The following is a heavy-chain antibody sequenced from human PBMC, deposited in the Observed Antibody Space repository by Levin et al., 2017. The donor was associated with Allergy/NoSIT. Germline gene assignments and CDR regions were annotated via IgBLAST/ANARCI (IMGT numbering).Heavy chain of an antibody. J-gene: IGHJ3*01. CDR3: ARESGRLMIITPGAFDV. D-gene: IGHD3-16*01. CDR2: VWYDESNK. V-gene: IGHV3-33*01. CDR1: GFTFNNYG. Sequence: GGSLRLSCAASGFTFNNYGMHWVRQAPGKGLEWVAVVWYDESNKYYADSVKGRFTISRDNSKNMLYLQMNSLRTEDTAVYYYARESGRLMIITPGAFDVWGQGTLVTVSS.